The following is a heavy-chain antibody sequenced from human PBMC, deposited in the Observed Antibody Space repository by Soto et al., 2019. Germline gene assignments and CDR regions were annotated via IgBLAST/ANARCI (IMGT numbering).Heavy chain of an antibody. Sequence: EVQLLESGGGLVQPGGSPRLSCVASGFTFRAYAMSWVRQAPGKGLEWVSTITGAGSTYYADSVKGRFTISGDNSKSTMYMEMSSLRAEDTAVYYCAKGHETGHLLFVSWGQGTLVTVAS. CDR2: ITGAGST. CDR3: AKGHETGHLLFVS. J-gene: IGHJ4*02. CDR1: GFTFRAYA. D-gene: IGHD3-10*01. V-gene: IGHV3-23*01.